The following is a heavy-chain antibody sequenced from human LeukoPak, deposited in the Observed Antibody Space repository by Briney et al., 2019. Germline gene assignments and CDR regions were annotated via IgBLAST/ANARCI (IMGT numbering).Heavy chain of an antibody. Sequence: GGSLRLSCASSGFTFRRYDMNWVRQAPGKGLEWVAFISSSMISIHYAEAVQGRFTISRNNARDILYLEMDGLRAEDTATYYCVRVYDVLTGGFDYWGQGVPVTVSS. J-gene: IGHJ4*02. CDR2: ISSSMISI. V-gene: IGHV3-21*04. D-gene: IGHD3-9*01. CDR1: GFTFRRYD. CDR3: VRVYDVLTGGFDY.